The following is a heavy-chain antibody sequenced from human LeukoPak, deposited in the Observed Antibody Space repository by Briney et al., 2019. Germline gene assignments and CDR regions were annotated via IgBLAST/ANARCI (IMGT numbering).Heavy chain of an antibody. CDR2: IVPIFGTA. J-gene: IGHJ3*02. V-gene: IGHV1-69*06. CDR3: ARHIVVVTASVAPTTFDI. Sequence: ASVEVSCKASGGTFSSYAISWVRQAPGQGLEWMGGIVPIFGTANYAQKFQGRVTITADKSTSTAYMELSSLRSEDTAVYYCARHIVVVTASVAPTTFDIWGQGTMVTVSS. D-gene: IGHD2-21*02. CDR1: GGTFSSYA.